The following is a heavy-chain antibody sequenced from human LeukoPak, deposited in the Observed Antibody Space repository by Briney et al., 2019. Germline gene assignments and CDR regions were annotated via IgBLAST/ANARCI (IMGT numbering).Heavy chain of an antibody. CDR1: GGSISSGGYS. D-gene: IGHD3-16*01. CDR2: IYHSGST. V-gene: IGHV4-30-2*01. CDR3: ARAWGSTVPRD. Sequence: SQTLSLTCAVSGGSISSGGYSWSWIRQPPGKGLEWIGYIYHSGSTYYNPSLKSRVTISVDRSKNQFSLKLSSVTAADTAVYYCARAWGSTVPRDWGQGTLVTVSS. J-gene: IGHJ4*02.